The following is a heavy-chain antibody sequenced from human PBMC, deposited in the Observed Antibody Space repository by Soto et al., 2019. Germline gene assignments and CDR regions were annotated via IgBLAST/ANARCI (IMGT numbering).Heavy chain of an antibody. V-gene: IGHV4-59*01. Sequence: QVQLQESGPGLVKPSETLSLTCTVSGGSISSYYWSWIRQPPGKGLEWIGYIYYSGSTNYNPSLKSRVTISVDTSKNEFSLNLSSVNAADTAVYYCARGGYCSGGSCYLSAEYYQHWGQGTLVTVSS. CDR2: IYYSGST. CDR1: GGSISSYY. D-gene: IGHD2-15*01. CDR3: ARGGYCSGGSCYLSAEYYQH. J-gene: IGHJ1*01.